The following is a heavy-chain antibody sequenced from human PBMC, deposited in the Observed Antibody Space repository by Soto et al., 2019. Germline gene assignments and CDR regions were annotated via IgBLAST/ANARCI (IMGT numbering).Heavy chain of an antibody. V-gene: IGHV3-48*02. D-gene: IGHD2-8*01. J-gene: IGHJ6*02. Sequence: PGGSLRLSCAASGFTFSSYSMNWVRQAPGKGLEWVSYISSSSSTIYYADSVKGRFTISRDNAKNSLYLQMNSLRDEDTAVYYCARDCTNGVSCPLHGSVVWGQGTTVTVSS. CDR3: ARDCTNGVSCPLHGSVV. CDR2: ISSSSSTI. CDR1: GFTFSSYS.